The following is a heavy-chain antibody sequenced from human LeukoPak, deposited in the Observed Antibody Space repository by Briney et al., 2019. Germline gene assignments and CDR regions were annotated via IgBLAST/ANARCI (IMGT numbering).Heavy chain of an antibody. CDR3: AKRVGYYDSSGYLDY. V-gene: IGHV3-23*01. J-gene: IGHJ4*02. Sequence: GILRLSFAASGFTFSSYGMSWVRQAPGKGLEWVSAISGSGGSTYYADSVKGRFTISRDNSKNTLYLQMNSLRAEDTAVYYCAKRVGYYDSSGYLDYWGQGTLVTVSS. CDR2: ISGSGGST. D-gene: IGHD3-22*01. CDR1: GFTFSSYG.